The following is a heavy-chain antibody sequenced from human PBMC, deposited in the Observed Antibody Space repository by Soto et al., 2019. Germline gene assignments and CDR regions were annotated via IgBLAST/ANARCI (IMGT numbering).Heavy chain of an antibody. D-gene: IGHD1-26*01. J-gene: IGHJ4*02. CDR2: ISGSGGST. V-gene: IGHV3-23*01. Sequence: LRLSCAGSGFTFSNYAMSWVRQAPGKGLAWVSAISGSGGSTYYADSVKGRFTISRDNSKNTLYLQMNSLRAEDTALYYCAKVPVGATGRFDYWGQGTLVTVSS. CDR3: AKVPVGATGRFDY. CDR1: GFTFSNYA.